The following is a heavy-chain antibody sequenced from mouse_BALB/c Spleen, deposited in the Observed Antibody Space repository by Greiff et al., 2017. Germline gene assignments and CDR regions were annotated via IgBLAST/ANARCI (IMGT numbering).Heavy chain of an antibody. CDR2: ISSGGSYT. D-gene: IGHD2-4*01. CDR1: GFTFSSYA. V-gene: IGHV5-9-3*01. CDR3: ARGAIYYDYDGTFAY. Sequence: EVKLMESGGGLVKPGGSLKLSCAASGFTFSSYAMSWVRQTPEKRLEWVATISSGGSYTYYPDSVKGRFTISRDNAKNTLYLQMSSLRSEDAAMYYCARGAIYYDYDGTFAYWGQGTLVTVSA. J-gene: IGHJ3*01.